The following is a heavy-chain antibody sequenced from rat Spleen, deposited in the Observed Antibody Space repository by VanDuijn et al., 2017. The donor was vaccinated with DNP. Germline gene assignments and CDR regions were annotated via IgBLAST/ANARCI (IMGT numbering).Heavy chain of an antibody. CDR3: ASLNNYNWFAY. Sequence: EVQVVESGGGLVQPGRSLKLSCAASGFTFSYYGMAWVRQAPKKGLEWVASISASGGSTSYRDSVKGRFTISRDNAKSTLYLQMDSLRSEDTATYYCASLNNYNWFAYWGQGTLVTVSS. CDR1: GFTFSYYG. V-gene: IGHV5S13*01. J-gene: IGHJ3*01. CDR2: ISASGGST. D-gene: IGHD1-10*01.